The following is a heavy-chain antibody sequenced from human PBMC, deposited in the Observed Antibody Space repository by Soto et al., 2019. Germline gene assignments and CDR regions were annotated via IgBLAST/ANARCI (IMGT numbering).Heavy chain of an antibody. CDR3: ARDPRKAARPSYGMDV. J-gene: IGHJ6*02. D-gene: IGHD6-6*01. CDR1: GFTVSSNY. Sequence: GSLRLSCAASGFTVSSNYMSWVRQAPGKGLEWVSVIYSGGSTYYADSVKGRFTISRDNSKNTLYLQMNSLRAEDTAVYYCARDPRKAARPSYGMDVWGQGTTVTVSS. V-gene: IGHV3-53*01. CDR2: IYSGGST.